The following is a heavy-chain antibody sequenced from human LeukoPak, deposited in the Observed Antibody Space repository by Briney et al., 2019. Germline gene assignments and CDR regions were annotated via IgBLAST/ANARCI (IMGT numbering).Heavy chain of an antibody. CDR2: VLHSGST. CDR1: GGSVSSNNW. V-gene: IGHV4-4*02. Sequence: SETLSLTCTVSGGSVSSNNWWSWVRQPPGKGLEWIGEVLHSGSTNSNPSLKSRVTMSIDKSKNQYSLKLTSVTAANTAVYYCATYYDSIGYRFDYWGQGTLVTVSS. D-gene: IGHD3-22*01. J-gene: IGHJ4*01. CDR3: ATYYDSIGYRFDY.